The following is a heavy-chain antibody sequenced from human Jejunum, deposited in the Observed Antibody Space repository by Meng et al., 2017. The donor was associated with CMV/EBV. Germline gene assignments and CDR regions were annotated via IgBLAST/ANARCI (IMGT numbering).Heavy chain of an antibody. Sequence: SGASISTSNGWSWVRQPPGKGLEWIGEIYHGGTTNYNPSLKSRVTISVDKSQNQFSLKLNSVTAADTAIYYCASQYYYDSSSAPRFDYWGQGTLVTVSS. CDR2: IYHGGTT. V-gene: IGHV4-4*02. CDR3: ASQYYYDSSSAPRFDY. CDR1: GASISTSNG. J-gene: IGHJ4*02. D-gene: IGHD3-10*01.